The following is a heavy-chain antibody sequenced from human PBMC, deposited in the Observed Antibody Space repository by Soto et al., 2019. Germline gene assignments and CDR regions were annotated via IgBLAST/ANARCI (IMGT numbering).Heavy chain of an antibody. CDR3: ARGRYYYGSGSYSHYYYYGMDV. CDR2: INHSGST. J-gene: IGHJ6*02. CDR1: GGSFSGYY. V-gene: IGHV4-34*01. Sequence: QVQLQQWGAGLLKPSETLSLTCAVYGGSFSGYYWSWIRQPPGKGLEWIGEINHSGSTNYNPSLKSRFTISVDTSNNQFSLKLSSVTAADTAVYYCARGRYYYGSGSYSHYYYYGMDVWGQGTTVTVSS. D-gene: IGHD3-10*01.